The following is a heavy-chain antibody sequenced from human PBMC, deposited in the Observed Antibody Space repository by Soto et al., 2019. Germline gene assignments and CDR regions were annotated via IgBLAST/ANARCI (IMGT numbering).Heavy chain of an antibody. Sequence: SETLSLTCAVYGGSFSGYYWGWIRQPPGKGLEWIGEINHSGSTNYNPSLKSRVTISVDTSKNQFSLKLSSVTAADPSVYYCARDRLRCTNDVCYFSGYYYGMDVWGQGTTVTVSS. CDR1: GGSFSGYY. J-gene: IGHJ6*02. CDR2: INHSGST. D-gene: IGHD2-8*01. CDR3: ARDRLRCTNDVCYFSGYYYGMDV. V-gene: IGHV4-34*01.